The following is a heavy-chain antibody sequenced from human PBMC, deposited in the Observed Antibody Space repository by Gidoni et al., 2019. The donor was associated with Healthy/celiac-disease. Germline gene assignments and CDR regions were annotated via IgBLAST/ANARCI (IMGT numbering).Heavy chain of an antibody. CDR1: GGTFSSYA. J-gene: IGHJ4*02. CDR3: ARGSAYYYDSSGYSHLDY. D-gene: IGHD3-22*01. CDR2: IIPIFGTA. Sequence: QVQLVQSGAAVKKPGSSVKVSCKASGGTFSSYAISWVRQAPGQGLEWMGGIIPIFGTANYAQKFQGRVTITADESTSTAYMELSSLRSEDTAVYYCARGSAYYYDSSGYSHLDYWGQGTLVTVSS. V-gene: IGHV1-69*01.